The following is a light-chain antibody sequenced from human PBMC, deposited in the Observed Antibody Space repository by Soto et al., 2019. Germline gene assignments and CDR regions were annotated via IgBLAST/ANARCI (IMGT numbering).Light chain of an antibody. CDR3: QQSNSYSPT. V-gene: IGKV1-5*03. Sequence: DIQMTQSPSTLSASVGDRVTITCRASQSINSWLAWYQQKPGKAPKLLIYKASSLESGAPSRFSGSGSGTEFTLTISSLQPDDFATYYCQQSNSYSPTFGQGTKLEIK. J-gene: IGKJ2*01. CDR2: KAS. CDR1: QSINSW.